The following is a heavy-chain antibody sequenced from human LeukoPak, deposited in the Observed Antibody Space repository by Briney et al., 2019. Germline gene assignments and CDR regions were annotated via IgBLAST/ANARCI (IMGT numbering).Heavy chain of an antibody. CDR2: IFHSGNT. V-gene: IGHV4-38-2*01. CDR1: GYSISNGYY. CDR3: ARFHRGWYFDY. D-gene: IGHD1-14*01. J-gene: IGHJ4*02. Sequence: SETLSLTCVVSGYSISNGYYWGWIRPPPGKGLEWIESIFHSGNTYYNPSLKSRVTMSVDTSKNQFSLRLTSVTAADTAAYYCARFHRGWYFDYWSQGTLVTVSS.